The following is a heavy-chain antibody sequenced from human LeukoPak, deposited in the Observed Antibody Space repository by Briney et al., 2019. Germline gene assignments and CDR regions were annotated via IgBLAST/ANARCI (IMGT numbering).Heavy chain of an antibody. V-gene: IGHV1-2*02. Sequence: ASVKVSCKASGYTFTGYYMHWVRQAPGQGPDWMGWINPNSGGTNYAQKFQGRATMTRDTSISTAYMELSRLRSDDTAVYYCARDPGRFDPWGQGTLVTVSS. CDR3: ARDPGRFDP. CDR2: INPNSGGT. J-gene: IGHJ5*02. CDR1: GYTFTGYY.